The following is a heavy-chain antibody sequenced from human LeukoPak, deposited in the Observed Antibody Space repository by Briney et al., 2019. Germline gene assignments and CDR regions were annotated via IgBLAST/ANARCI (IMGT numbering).Heavy chain of an antibody. V-gene: IGHV4-61*02. CDR3: AREEGWPRNWFDP. Sequence: SETLSLTCSVSGGSINSGSYYWSWIRQAAGKGLEWIGRIYTSGSINYNPSLKSRVTISVDTSKNQFSLKLSSVTAADTAVYYCAREEGWPRNWFDPWGQGTLVTVSS. CDR1: GGSINSGSYY. CDR2: IYTSGSI. D-gene: IGHD5-24*01. J-gene: IGHJ5*02.